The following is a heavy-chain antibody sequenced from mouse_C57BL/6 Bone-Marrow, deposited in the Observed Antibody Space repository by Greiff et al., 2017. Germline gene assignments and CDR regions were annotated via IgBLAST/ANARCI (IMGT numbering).Heavy chain of an antibody. V-gene: IGHV10-1*01. CDR2: IRSKSNNYAT. Sequence: EVKLLESGGGLVQPKGSLKLSCAASGFSFNTYAMNWVRQAPGKGLEWVARIRSKSNNYATYYADSVKERFTISRDDSESMLYLQMNNLKTEDTAMYYCVSSWAHYYGSSYYAMDYWGQGTSVTVSS. J-gene: IGHJ4*01. CDR1: GFSFNTYA. CDR3: VSSWAHYYGSSYYAMDY. D-gene: IGHD1-1*01.